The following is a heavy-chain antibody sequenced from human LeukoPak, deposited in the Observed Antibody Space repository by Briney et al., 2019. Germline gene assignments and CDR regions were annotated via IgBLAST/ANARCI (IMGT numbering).Heavy chain of an antibody. CDR3: ARDRFDDSSGYYYHYYYYMDV. CDR1: GVSISSSNSY. D-gene: IGHD3-22*01. V-gene: IGHV4-39*07. Sequence: SETLSLTCTVSGVSISSSNSYWGWIRQPPGKGLEWIGSIYYSGSTHYNPSLKSRVTISVDTSKNQFSLKLSSVTAADAAVYYCARDRFDDSSGYYYHYYYYMDVWGKGTTVTVSS. J-gene: IGHJ6*03. CDR2: IYYSGST.